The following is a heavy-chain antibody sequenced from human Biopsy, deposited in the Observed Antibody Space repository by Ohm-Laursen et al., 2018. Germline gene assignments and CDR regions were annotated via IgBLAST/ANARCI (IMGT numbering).Heavy chain of an antibody. CDR2: INTENGNT. V-gene: IGHV1-18*01. CDR3: ARAKLEPGYYYYGMDV. Sequence: GASVKVSCKASGYTFTSYGISWVRQAPGQGLEWMGWINTENGNTIYAQNLQGRVTMTADTSTGTAYMEVTSLRSDDTAVYYCARAKLEPGYYYYGMDVWGQGTTVTVSS. D-gene: IGHD1-1*01. CDR1: GYTFTSYG. J-gene: IGHJ6*02.